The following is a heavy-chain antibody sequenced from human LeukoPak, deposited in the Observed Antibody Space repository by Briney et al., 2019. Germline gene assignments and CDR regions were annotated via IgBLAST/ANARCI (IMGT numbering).Heavy chain of an antibody. CDR3: LQDGGYQGSGGACYFDC. CDR2: ISGNGGST. J-gene: IGHJ4*02. CDR1: GFTFSKYD. D-gene: IGHD3-10*01. V-gene: IGHV3-64D*06. Sequence: GGSLRLSCSASGFTFSKYDMHWVRQAPGKGLEYISDISGNGGSTYYADSVKGRFTISRDNSKNTLYLQMNSLRAEDTALYYCLQDGGYQGSGGACYFDCCGEGTLVTVSA.